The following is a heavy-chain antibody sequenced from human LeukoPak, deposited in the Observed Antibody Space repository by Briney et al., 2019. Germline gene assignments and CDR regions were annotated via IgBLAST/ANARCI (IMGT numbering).Heavy chain of an antibody. V-gene: IGHV4-34*01. CDR3: ARGRTVDIFGVVISRGGSFDY. Sequence: SETLSLTCAVYGGSLSVYYWSWMRQPPGKGLEWIGEVNHSGSTIYNPSLKSRVTISVDRSKNQFSLQLSPVTAADTAVYYWARGRTVDIFGVVISRGGSFDYWGQGTPVTVSS. J-gene: IGHJ4*02. D-gene: IGHD3-3*01. CDR2: VNHSGST. CDR1: GGSLSVYY.